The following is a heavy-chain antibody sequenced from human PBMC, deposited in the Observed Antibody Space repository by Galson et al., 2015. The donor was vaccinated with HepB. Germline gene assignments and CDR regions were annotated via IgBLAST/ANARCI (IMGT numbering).Heavy chain of an antibody. V-gene: IGHV3-23*01. J-gene: IGHJ5*02. CDR3: AIEKGMNTINEGFDA. Sequence: SLRLSCAAAGFTFSNCGMTWVRQAPGKGLEWVSTISGSGHSTVYADSVMGRFTMSRDNSKDTLYVQMNRLRVDDTAVYYCAIEKGMNTINEGFDAWGQGTLVTVS. CDR2: ISGSGHST. CDR1: GFTFSNCG. D-gene: IGHD3-16*01.